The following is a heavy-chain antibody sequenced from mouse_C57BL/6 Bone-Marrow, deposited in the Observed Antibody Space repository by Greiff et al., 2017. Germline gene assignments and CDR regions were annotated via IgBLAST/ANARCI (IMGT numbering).Heavy chain of an antibody. D-gene: IGHD1-1*01. V-gene: IGHV1-69*01. J-gene: IGHJ3*01. CDR3: ARDLDYGSWFAY. CDR2: IDPSDSYT. CDR1: GYTFTSYW. Sequence: QVQLQQPGAELVMPGASVKLSCKASGYTFTSYWMHWVKQRPGQGLEWIGEIDPSDSYTNYNQKFKGKSTLTVDKSSSTAYMQLSSLTSEDSAVYCCARDLDYGSWFAYWGQGTLVTVSA.